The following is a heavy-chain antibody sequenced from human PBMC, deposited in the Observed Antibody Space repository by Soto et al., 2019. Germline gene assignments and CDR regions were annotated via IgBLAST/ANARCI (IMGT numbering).Heavy chain of an antibody. J-gene: IGHJ6*02. D-gene: IGHD3-10*01. CDR2: INSDGSST. CDR1: GFTFSSYW. CDR3: AGSGSYRSYGMDV. V-gene: IGHV3-74*01. Sequence: EVQLVESGGGLVQPGGSLRLSCAASGFTFSSYWMHWVRQAPGKGLVWVSRINSDGSSTSYADSVKGRFTISRDNAKNTLDLHMNSLRAEDTAVYYCAGSGSYRSYGMDVWGQGTTVTVSS.